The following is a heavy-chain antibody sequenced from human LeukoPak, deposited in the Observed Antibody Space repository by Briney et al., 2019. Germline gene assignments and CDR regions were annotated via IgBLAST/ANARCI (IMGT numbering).Heavy chain of an antibody. Sequence: SETLSLTCTVSGGSVSSGTYYWSWIRQPPGKGLEWIGYIYYSGSTNYNPSLKSRVTISVDTSKNQFSLKLSSVTAADTAVYYCARDRVRGNSDPFFDYWGQGTLVTVSS. CDR3: ARDRVRGNSDPFFDY. CDR1: GGSVSSGTYY. CDR2: IYYSGST. D-gene: IGHD1-26*01. J-gene: IGHJ4*02. V-gene: IGHV4-61*01.